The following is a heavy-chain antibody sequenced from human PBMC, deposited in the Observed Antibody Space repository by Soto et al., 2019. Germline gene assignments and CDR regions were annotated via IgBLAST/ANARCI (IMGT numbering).Heavy chain of an antibody. CDR2: IIPILGIA. Sequence: SVKVSCKASGGTFSSYTISWVRQAPGQGLEWMGRIIPILGIANYAQKFQGRVTITADKSTSTAYMELSSLRSEDTAVYYCARESNISSWYYYYYMDVWGKGTTVTVSS. D-gene: IGHD5-12*01. CDR1: GGTFSSYT. V-gene: IGHV1-69*04. J-gene: IGHJ6*03. CDR3: ARESNISSWYYYYYMDV.